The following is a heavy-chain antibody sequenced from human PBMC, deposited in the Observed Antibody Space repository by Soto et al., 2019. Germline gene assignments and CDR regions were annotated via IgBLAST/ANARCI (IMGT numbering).Heavy chain of an antibody. D-gene: IGHD6-6*01. CDR1: GGSISSGGYY. V-gene: IGHV4-31*03. CDR3: AGGSSKSWFDP. J-gene: IGHJ5*02. Sequence: TLSLTCTVSGGSISSGGYYWSWIRQHPGKGLEWIGYIYYNGNTYYNPSLKSRVSISLDTSKNQLSLNLRSATAADTAVYYCAGGSSKSWFDPWGQGTLVTVSS. CDR2: IYYNGNT.